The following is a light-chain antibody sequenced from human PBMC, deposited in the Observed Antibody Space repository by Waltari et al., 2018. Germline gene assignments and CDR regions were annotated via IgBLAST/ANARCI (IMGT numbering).Light chain of an antibody. CDR2: DAS. Sequence: LSQSPGTMALSSGRTATLSCRASQSISRYLAWYQHKPGQAPSLLIYDASIRATGIPDRFSGSGSGTDFSLTISRLEPEDFAVYFCQNYVSLPATFGQGTKVEIK. J-gene: IGKJ1*01. V-gene: IGKV3-20*01. CDR1: QSISRY. CDR3: QNYVSLPAT.